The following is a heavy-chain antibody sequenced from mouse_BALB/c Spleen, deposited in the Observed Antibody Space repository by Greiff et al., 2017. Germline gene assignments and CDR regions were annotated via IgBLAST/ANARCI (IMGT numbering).Heavy chain of an antibody. CDR2: IWAGGST. J-gene: IGHJ3*01. V-gene: IGHV2-9*02. CDR3: ARDPLSY. CDR1: GFSLTSYG. Sequence: VHLVESGPGLVAPSQSLSITCTVSGFSLTSYGVHWVRQPPGKGLEWLGVIWAGGSTNYNSALMSRLSISKDNSKSQVFLKMNSLQTDDTAMYYCARDPLSYWGQGTLVTVSA. D-gene: IGHD6-5*01.